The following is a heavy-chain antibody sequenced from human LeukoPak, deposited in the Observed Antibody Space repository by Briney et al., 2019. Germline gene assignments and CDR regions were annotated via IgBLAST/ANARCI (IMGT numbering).Heavy chain of an antibody. D-gene: IGHD2-2*01. Sequence: SQTLSLTCTVSGGSITSGGYYWSWIRQHPVKGLEWIGYIYYSGSTYYNPSLKSRVTISVDTSKNQFSLKLSSVTAADTAVYYCARGLPLLSYYYYGMDVWGQGTTVTVSS. V-gene: IGHV4-31*03. CDR1: GGSITSGGYY. CDR3: ARGLPLLSYYYYGMDV. J-gene: IGHJ6*02. CDR2: IYYSGST.